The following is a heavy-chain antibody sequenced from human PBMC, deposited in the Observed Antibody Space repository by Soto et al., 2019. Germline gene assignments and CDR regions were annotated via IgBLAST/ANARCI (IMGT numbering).Heavy chain of an antibody. Sequence: PGGTLRLSCVASGFRFRTRATSRVPQAPAKGLEWVASIRPGGDSTYYADSVKGRFAVSRDNSNVTLYLQMDSLRVEDTAIYYCTTHEEGAPWAGGFDSWGQGTLVTVSS. CDR1: GFRFRTRA. V-gene: IGHV3-23*01. CDR2: IRPGGDST. J-gene: IGHJ5*01. D-gene: IGHD1-26*01. CDR3: TTHEEGAPWAGGFDS.